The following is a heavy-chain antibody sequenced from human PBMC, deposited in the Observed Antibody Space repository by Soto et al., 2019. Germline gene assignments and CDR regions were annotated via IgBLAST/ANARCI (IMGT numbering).Heavy chain of an antibody. V-gene: IGHV1-18*01. Sequence: ASVKVSCKASGYTFTSYGISWVRQAPGQGPEWMGWISAYNGNTNYAQKLQGRVTMTTDTSTSTAYMELRSLRSDDTAVYYCARVAITIFGVVPDFDYWGQGTLVTVS. CDR2: ISAYNGNT. D-gene: IGHD3-3*01. CDR1: GYTFTSYG. CDR3: ARVAITIFGVVPDFDY. J-gene: IGHJ4*02.